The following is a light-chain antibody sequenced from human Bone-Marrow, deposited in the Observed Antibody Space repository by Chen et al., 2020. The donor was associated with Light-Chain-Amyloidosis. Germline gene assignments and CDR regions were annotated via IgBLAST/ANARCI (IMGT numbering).Light chain of an antibody. CDR3: QQYGSSLYT. CDR2: GAS. V-gene: IGKV3-20*01. CDR1: QSGAGNY. Sequence: ELVLTQSPGILSLSPGERATLSCRASQSGAGNYVAWYQQKPGQAPRLLIYGASNRTAGIPDRFSGSGSGADFTLTISRLDPEDFAVYYCQQYGSSLYTFGQGTRLEIK. J-gene: IGKJ2*01.